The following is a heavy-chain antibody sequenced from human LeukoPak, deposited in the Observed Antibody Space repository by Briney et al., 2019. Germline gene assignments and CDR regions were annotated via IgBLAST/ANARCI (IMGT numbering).Heavy chain of an antibody. CDR2: ISGSGGST. D-gene: IGHD3-10*01. Sequence: PGRSLRLSCAASGFTFTNYAMSSVRQAPGKWLEWVSCISGSGGSTYYADSVKGRFPISKDNSRNTLYLQMNSLRAEDTAVYYCAKDQNYYDSGGIDYWGQETLVTVSS. CDR3: AKDQNYYDSGGIDY. CDR1: GFTFTNYA. V-gene: IGHV3-23*01. J-gene: IGHJ4*02.